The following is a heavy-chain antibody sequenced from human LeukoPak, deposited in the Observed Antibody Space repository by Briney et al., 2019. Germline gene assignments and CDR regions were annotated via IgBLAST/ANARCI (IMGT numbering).Heavy chain of an antibody. D-gene: IGHD3-22*01. CDR3: AKDGYPYDDSSGYYPDY. V-gene: IGHV3-9*01. J-gene: IGHJ4*02. CDR2: ISWNSGSI. CDR1: GFTFDDYA. Sequence: GRSLRLSCAASGFTFDDYAMHWVRQAPGKGLEWVSGISWNSGSIGYADSVKGRFTISRDNAKNSLYLQMNSLRAEDTALYYCAKDGYPYDDSSGYYPDYWGQGTLVTVSS.